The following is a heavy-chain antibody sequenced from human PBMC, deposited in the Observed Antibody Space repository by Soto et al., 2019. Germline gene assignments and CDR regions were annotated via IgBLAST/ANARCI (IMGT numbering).Heavy chain of an antibody. J-gene: IGHJ5*02. V-gene: IGHV1-69*13. CDR1: GGTFSSYA. Sequence: SVKVSCKASGGTFSSYAISWVRQAPGQGLEWMGGIIPIFGTANYAQKFQGRVTITADESTSTAYMELSSLRSEDTAVYYCARGYYNYYDQNWFDPWGQGTLVTVS. CDR2: IIPIFGTA. CDR3: ARGYYNYYDQNWFDP. D-gene: IGHD3-22*01.